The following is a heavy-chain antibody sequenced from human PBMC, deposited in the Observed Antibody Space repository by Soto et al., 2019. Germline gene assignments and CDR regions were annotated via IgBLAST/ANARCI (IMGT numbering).Heavy chain of an antibody. CDR2: IYYRGST. Sequence: SETLSLTCNVSGDSISRGGYYWSWVRQHPGKGLEWLGYIYYRGSTYYNPSLKSRVHISVDTSKNHFSLRLSSVTAADTAVYYCARVEVVITRGALDYWGPGTLVTVSS. D-gene: IGHD2-15*01. CDR3: ARVEVVITRGALDY. CDR1: GDSISRGGYY. J-gene: IGHJ4*02. V-gene: IGHV4-31*03.